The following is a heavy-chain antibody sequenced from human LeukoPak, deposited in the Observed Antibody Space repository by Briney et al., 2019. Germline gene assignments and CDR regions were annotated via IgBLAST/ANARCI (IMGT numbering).Heavy chain of an antibody. CDR3: AKDRDDSSTFFDS. Sequence: GGSLRLSCAASGFTFSSYAMSWVRRAPGKGLQWVSSISGSGGGTYSADSVNGRFTISRDNSKNTLYLQMNSLRVEDTAVYYCAKDRDDSSTFFDSWGQGSLVTVSS. CDR2: ISGSGGGT. V-gene: IGHV3-23*01. J-gene: IGHJ4*02. D-gene: IGHD3-16*01. CDR1: GFTFSSYA.